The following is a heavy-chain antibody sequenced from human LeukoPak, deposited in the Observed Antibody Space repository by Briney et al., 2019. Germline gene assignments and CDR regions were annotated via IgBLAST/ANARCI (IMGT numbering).Heavy chain of an antibody. D-gene: IGHD1-26*01. CDR1: GFTFSSYW. Sequence: GGSLRLSCAASGFTFSSYWMHWVRQAPGKGLVWVSRINSDGSSTSYADSVKGRFTISRDNAKNTLYLQMNSLRAEDTAVYYCARVSYSDYYDYWGQGTLVTVSS. J-gene: IGHJ4*02. CDR2: INSDGSST. V-gene: IGHV3-74*01. CDR3: ARVSYSDYYDY.